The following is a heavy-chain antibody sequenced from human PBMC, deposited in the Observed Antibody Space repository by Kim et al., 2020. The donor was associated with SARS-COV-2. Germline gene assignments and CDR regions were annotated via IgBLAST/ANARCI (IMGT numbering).Heavy chain of an antibody. D-gene: IGHD1-26*01. V-gene: IGHV4-59*01. CDR3: ARSGSYRTAFFDY. Sequence: YNPSLKSRVTISVDTSKNQFSLKLSSVTAADTAVYYCARSGSYRTAFFDYWGQGTLVTVSS. J-gene: IGHJ4*02.